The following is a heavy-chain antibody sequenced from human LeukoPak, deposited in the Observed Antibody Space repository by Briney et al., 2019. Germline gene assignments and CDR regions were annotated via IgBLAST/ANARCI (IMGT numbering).Heavy chain of an antibody. CDR2: INHSGST. D-gene: IGHD4-11*01. CDR1: GGSFSGYY. J-gene: IGHJ6*03. Sequence: SETLSLTCAVYGGSFSGYYWSWIRQPPGKGLEWIGEINHSGSTNYNPSLKSRVTISVDTSKNQFSLKLSSVTAADTAVYYRARAQDYSKLHYYYYYYMDVWGKGATVTVSS. CDR3: ARAQDYSKLHYYYYYYMDV. V-gene: IGHV4-34*01.